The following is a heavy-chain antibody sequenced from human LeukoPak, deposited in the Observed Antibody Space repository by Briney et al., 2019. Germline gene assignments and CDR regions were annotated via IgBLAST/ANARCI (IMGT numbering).Heavy chain of an antibody. CDR3: ARVGLGDFDFDY. Sequence: PGGSLRLSCAASGFTFSSYAMHWVRQAPGKGLEWVAVISYDGSDTYYAHSVRGRFTISRDNSKNTLYLQMNSLRAEDTAVYYCARVGLGDFDFDYWGQGALVTVSS. CDR2: ISYDGSDT. CDR1: GFTFSSYA. D-gene: IGHD2-21*02. J-gene: IGHJ4*02. V-gene: IGHV3-30*04.